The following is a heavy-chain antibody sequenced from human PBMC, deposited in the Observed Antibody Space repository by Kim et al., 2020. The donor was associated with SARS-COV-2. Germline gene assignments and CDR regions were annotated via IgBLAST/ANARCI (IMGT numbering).Heavy chain of an antibody. D-gene: IGHD3-22*01. J-gene: IGHJ4*02. Sequence: LRSRVTISIDTSKNQFSLKLTSMTAADTALYYCARDPAYDYDRSGYYFDYWGQAILITVSS. V-gene: IGHV4-39*07. CDR3: ARDPAYDYDRSGYYFDY.